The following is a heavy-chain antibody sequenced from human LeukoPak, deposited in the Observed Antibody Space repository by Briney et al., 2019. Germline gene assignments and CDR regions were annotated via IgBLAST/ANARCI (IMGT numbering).Heavy chain of an antibody. V-gene: IGHV4-39*07. CDR1: GGSISSSSYY. D-gene: IGHD3-9*01. Sequence: PSETLSLTCTVSGGSISSSSYYWGWIRQPPGKGLEWIGSIYYSGSTYYNPSLKSRVTISVDTSKNQFSLKLSSVTAADTAVYYCARGLGSPVNWFDPWGQGTLVTVSS. CDR3: ARGLGSPVNWFDP. J-gene: IGHJ5*02. CDR2: IYYSGST.